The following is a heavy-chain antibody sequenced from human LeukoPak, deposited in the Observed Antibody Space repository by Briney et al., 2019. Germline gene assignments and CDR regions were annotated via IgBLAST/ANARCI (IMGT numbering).Heavy chain of an antibody. J-gene: IGHJ4*02. V-gene: IGHV3-7*02. CDR1: GFIVCSFW. Sequence: GGSLRLSCAASGFIVCSFWWNRHRQAPGKGLEWVANINQDGSEKNYVDSVKGRFTIPRDNAKNSLYLQMNSLRVEDTAGYYCAMYPSGYDRGFDYWGQGTLVTVSS. CDR2: INQDGSEK. D-gene: IGHD5-12*01. CDR3: AMYPSGYDRGFDY.